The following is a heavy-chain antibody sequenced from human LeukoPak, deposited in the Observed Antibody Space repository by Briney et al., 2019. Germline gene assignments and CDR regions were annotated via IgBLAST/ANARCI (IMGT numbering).Heavy chain of an antibody. CDR1: GFTFSSYS. CDR3: ARLGPDYDSSGYYGSFDY. V-gene: IGHV3-21*01. J-gene: IGHJ4*02. D-gene: IGHD3-22*01. CDR2: ISSSSSYI. Sequence: GGSLRLSCAASGFTFSSYSMNWVRQAPGKGLEWVSSISSSSSYIYYADSVKGRFTISRDNAKNSLYLQMNSLRAEDTAVYYCARLGPDYDSSGYYGSFDYWGQGTLVTASS.